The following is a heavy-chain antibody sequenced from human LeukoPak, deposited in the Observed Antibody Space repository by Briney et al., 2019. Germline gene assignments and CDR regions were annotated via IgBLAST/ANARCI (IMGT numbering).Heavy chain of an antibody. CDR1: GFPLGSYA. V-gene: IGHV3-23*01. J-gene: IGHJ4*02. D-gene: IGHD3-22*01. CDR2: VSGTGETT. Sequence: TGGSLRLSCAASGFPLGSYAMGWVRQAPGKGLEWVSTVSGTGETTYYADSAKGRFNISRDNSKNTLYLQMNSLRPDDTAIYYCAKGHPNYYDNSGYDYWGQGTLVTVSS. CDR3: AKGHPNYYDNSGYDY.